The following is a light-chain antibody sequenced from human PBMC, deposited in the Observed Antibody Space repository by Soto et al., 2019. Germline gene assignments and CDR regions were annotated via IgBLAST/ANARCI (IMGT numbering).Light chain of an antibody. V-gene: IGKV1-39*01. CDR3: QRSYSIHRA. Sequence: DIQMTQSPSSLSASVGDRVTITCRARQNINNYLYWYQQKPRKAPKLLIYAASSLHSGVPSRFSGSGSGTDFTLTISSLQAEDFGTYYCQRSYSIHRACGQGTKVEIK. CDR1: QNINNY. J-gene: IGKJ1*01. CDR2: AAS.